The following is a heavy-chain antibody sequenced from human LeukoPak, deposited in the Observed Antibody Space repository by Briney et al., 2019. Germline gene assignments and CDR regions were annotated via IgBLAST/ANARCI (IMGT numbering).Heavy chain of an antibody. CDR1: GGSFSGNY. CDR3: ASLRILDDYGDYSY. J-gene: IGHJ4*02. V-gene: IGHV4-34*01. D-gene: IGHD4-17*01. CDR2: INHSGST. Sequence: SETLSLTCAVYGGSFSGNYWSWIRQPPGKGLEWVGEINHSGSTNYNPSLKSRVTISVDTSKKQFSLKLSSVTAADTAVYYCASLRILDDYGDYSYWGQGTLVTVSS.